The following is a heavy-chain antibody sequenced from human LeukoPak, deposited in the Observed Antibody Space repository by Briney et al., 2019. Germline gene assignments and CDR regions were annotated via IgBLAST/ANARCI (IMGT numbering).Heavy chain of an antibody. V-gene: IGHV3-30*02. CDR2: IRYDGSNK. D-gene: IGHD2/OR15-2a*01. Sequence: GGSLRLSCAASGFTFSSYALHWVRQAPGKGLEWVAFIRYDGSNKYYADSVKGRFTISRDNSKNTLYLQMNSLRAEDTAVYYCAKGFSDHYYYYMDVWGKGTTVTVSS. CDR3: AKGFSDHYYYYMDV. CDR1: GFTFSSYA. J-gene: IGHJ6*03.